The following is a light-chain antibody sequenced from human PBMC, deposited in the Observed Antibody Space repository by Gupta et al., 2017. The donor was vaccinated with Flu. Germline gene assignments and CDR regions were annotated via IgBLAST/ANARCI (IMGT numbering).Light chain of an antibody. CDR3: ASWNDSLSGLV. Sequence: RVTMSCSGSDSNIGKNFVYWYQQLPETAPKLLIHKSNQRPSGVPDRFSGSKSDTSAPLAISGLRSEEEADYFCASWNDSLSGLVFGGGPKVTVL. V-gene: IGLV1-47*01. CDR1: DSNIGKNF. J-gene: IGLJ3*02. CDR2: KSN.